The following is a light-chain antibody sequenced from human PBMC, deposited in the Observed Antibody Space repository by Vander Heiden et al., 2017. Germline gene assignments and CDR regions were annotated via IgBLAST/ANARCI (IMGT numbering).Light chain of an antibody. CDR2: KAS. V-gene: IGKV1-5*03. CDR3: QHYNSYPST. Sequence: IQMTQSPFTLSASVGERVTITCRASQNINSYLAWYQQKPGTAPKLLIYKASILETGVPSSFSGNGSGTDFTLTTSSLQPDDFATYYCQHYNSYPSTFGQGTKV. CDR1: QNINSY. J-gene: IGKJ1*01.